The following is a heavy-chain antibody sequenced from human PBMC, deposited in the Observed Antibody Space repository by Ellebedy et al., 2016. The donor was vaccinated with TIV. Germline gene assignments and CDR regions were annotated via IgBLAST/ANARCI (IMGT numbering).Heavy chain of an antibody. J-gene: IGHJ4*02. V-gene: IGHV1-69*13. CDR3: AASSFYGTMILH. D-gene: IGHD3-22*01. CDR2: IIPISDSA. CDR1: GGSFSKNA. Sequence: AASVKVSCKASGGSFSKNAVTWVRQPPGQGLEWMGGIIPISDSANYAHQFQGRVTIIADRSTSTATLELSSLRSDDTAVYYCAASSFYGTMILHWGQGSLVTVSS.